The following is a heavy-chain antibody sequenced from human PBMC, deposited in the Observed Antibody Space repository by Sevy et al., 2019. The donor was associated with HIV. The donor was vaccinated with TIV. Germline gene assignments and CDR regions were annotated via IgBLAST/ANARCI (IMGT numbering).Heavy chain of an antibody. V-gene: IGHV3-30-3*01. CDR2: ISSDGDNT. CDR3: VREGAPYRNIRYCSGNNCFYNWFDP. J-gene: IGHJ5*02. Sequence: GGSLRLSCAASGFTFNDYALHWVRQAPGKGLEWVAIISSDGDNTYYADTVKGRFTISRDNSKNTLYLQMNRMRAEDTAFYYCVREGAPYRNIRYCSGNNCFYNWFDPWGQGTLVTVSS. D-gene: IGHD2-15*01. CDR1: GFTFNDYA.